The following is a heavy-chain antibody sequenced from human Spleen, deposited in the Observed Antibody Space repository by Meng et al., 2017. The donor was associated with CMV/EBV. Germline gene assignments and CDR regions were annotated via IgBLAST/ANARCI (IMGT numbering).Heavy chain of an antibody. D-gene: IGHD6-19*01. V-gene: IGHV3-53*01. J-gene: IGHJ4*02. Sequence: GESLKISCAASGFTVSSSYMNWVRQAPGKGPEWVSIIYASGTAYHADSVKGRFTISRDNLKNTLYLQMDSLRAEDTAVYYCARDRSVAGPTDYWGQGTLVTVSS. CDR3: ARDRSVAGPTDY. CDR2: IYASGTA. CDR1: GFTVSSSY.